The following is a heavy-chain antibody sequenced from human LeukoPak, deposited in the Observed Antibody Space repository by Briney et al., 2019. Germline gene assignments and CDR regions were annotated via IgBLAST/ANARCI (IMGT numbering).Heavy chain of an antibody. CDR3: ARVRYPYYYGSGSYIHRPYYVDY. CDR2: IYYSGST. CDR1: GGSISSYY. D-gene: IGHD3-10*01. V-gene: IGHV4-59*01. J-gene: IGHJ4*02. Sequence: SETLSLTCTVSGGSISSYYWSWIRQPPGKGLEWIGYIYYSGSTNYNPSLKSRVTISVDTSKNQFSLKLSSVTAADTAVYYCARVRYPYYYGSGSYIHRPYYVDYWGQGTLVTVSS.